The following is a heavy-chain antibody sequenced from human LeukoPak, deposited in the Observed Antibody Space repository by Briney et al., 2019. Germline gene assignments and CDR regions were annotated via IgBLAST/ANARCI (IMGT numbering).Heavy chain of an antibody. V-gene: IGHV3-23*01. CDR3: ARDHLLWFGELTRYYYYYMDV. CDR1: GFTFSSYG. J-gene: IGHJ6*03. D-gene: IGHD3-10*01. CDR2: ISGSGGST. Sequence: GGSLRLSCAAPGFTFSSYGMSWVRQAPGKGLEWVSGISGSGGSTYYADSVKGRFTISRDNAKNSLYLQMNSLRAEDTAVYYCARDHLLWFGELTRYYYYYMDVWGKGTTVTVSS.